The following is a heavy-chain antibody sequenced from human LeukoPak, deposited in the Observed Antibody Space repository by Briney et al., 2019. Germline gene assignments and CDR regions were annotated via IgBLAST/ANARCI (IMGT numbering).Heavy chain of an antibody. J-gene: IGHJ4*02. CDR2: IYYSAST. D-gene: IGHD4-17*01. CDR3: ARVPTVTFFDY. CDR1: GGSISSSSYY. V-gene: IGHV4-39*01. Sequence: PSETLSLTCTVSGGSISSSSYYWGWIRQPPGKGLEWIGSIYYSASTYYNPSLKSRVTISVDTSKNQFSLKLSSVTAADTAVCYCARVPTVTFFDYWGQGTLVTVSS.